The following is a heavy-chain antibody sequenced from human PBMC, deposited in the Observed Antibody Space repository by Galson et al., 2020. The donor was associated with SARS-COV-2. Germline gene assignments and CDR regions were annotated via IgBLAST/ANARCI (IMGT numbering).Heavy chain of an antibody. V-gene: IGHV1-2*06. CDR2: INPKSGGT. D-gene: IGHD7-27*01. CDR1: GYTFTDYY. J-gene: IGHJ4*02. Sequence: ASVKVSCKASGYTFTDYYMDWVRPAPGQGLEWMGRINPKSGGTNYAQRLQGRVTMTRDTSFNTAYMELSRLRSDDTAVYYWATLTGDESDYFDYWGQGTLVTVSS. CDR3: ATLTGDESDYFDY.